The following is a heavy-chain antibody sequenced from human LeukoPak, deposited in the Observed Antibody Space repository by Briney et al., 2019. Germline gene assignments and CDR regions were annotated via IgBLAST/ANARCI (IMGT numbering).Heavy chain of an antibody. CDR2: ILYDGSNE. CDR1: GFSFSTYS. J-gene: IGHJ4*02. CDR3: AREGAVAGGMDY. D-gene: IGHD6-19*01. Sequence: GVSLRLSCAASGFSFSTYSMHWVRQAPGKGLEWVAVILYDGSNEYYADSEKGRFFISRDNFRNILYLQINSLRTEDTAVYYCAREGAVAGGMDYWGQGTLVTASS. V-gene: IGHV3-30*04.